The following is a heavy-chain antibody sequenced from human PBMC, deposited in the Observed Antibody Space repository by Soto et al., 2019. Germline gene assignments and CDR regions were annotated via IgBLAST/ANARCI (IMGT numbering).Heavy chain of an antibody. CDR2: INVYNGNT. Sequence: QVQLVQSGAEVKKPGASVKVSCKASGYTFTSYGISWVRQAPGQGLEWMGWINVYNGNTNYAQKLQGRVTMTTDTSTSTAYLDLRSLSSDATAGYFCARDTSRGEYDYWGQGTLVTVSS. J-gene: IGHJ4*02. CDR3: ARDTSRGEYDY. D-gene: IGHD3-10*01. CDR1: GYTFTSYG. V-gene: IGHV1-18*01.